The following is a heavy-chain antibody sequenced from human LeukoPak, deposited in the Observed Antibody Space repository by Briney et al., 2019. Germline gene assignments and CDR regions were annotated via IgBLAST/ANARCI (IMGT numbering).Heavy chain of an antibody. CDR2: ISVGSNYI. CDR1: GYTFSSYS. CDR3: ARLRRNSDRSGYYYYYDY. D-gene: IGHD3-22*01. V-gene: IGHV3-21*01. Sequence: KPGGSLRLSCAASGYTFSSYSINWVRQAPGKGLGWVSSISVGSNYIYYADSVRGRFRISRDDARNSLYLQMDSLRGDDTAVYYCARLRRNSDRSGYYYYYDYWGQGTLVTVSS. J-gene: IGHJ4*02.